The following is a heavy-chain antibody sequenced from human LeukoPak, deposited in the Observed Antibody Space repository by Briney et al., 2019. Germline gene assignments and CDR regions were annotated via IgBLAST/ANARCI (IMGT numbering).Heavy chain of an antibody. CDR2: MNPNSGNT. CDR3: ARGQVRYYDFWSGYYTSHLNWFDP. V-gene: IGHV1-8*02. D-gene: IGHD3-3*01. CDR1: GYTFTSYY. Sequence: GASVKVSCKASGYTFTSYYMHWVRQAPGQGLEWMGWMNPNSGNTGYAQKFQGRVTMTRNTSISTAYMELSSLRSEDTAVYYCARGQVRYYDFWSGYYTSHLNWFDPWGQGTLVTVSS. J-gene: IGHJ5*02.